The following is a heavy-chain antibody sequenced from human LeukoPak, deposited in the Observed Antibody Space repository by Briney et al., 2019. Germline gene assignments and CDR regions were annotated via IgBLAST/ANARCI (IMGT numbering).Heavy chain of an antibody. CDR2: IYYSGST. J-gene: IGHJ6*03. CDR3: ARGRDGYNGRYYYYYYMDV. Sequence: SQTLSLTCTVSGGSISSGDYYWSWIRQPPGKGLEWIGYIYYSGSTYYNPSLKSRVTISVDTSKNQFSLKLSSVTAADTAVYYCARGRDGYNGRYYYYYYMDVWGKGTTVTVSS. D-gene: IGHD5-24*01. V-gene: IGHV4-30-4*08. CDR1: GGSISSGDYY.